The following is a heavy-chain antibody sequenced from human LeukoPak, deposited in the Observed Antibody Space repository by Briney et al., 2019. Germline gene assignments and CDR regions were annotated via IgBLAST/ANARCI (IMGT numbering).Heavy chain of an antibody. V-gene: IGHV4-31*03. CDR1: GGSISSGGYY. J-gene: IGHJ4*02. D-gene: IGHD3-22*01. Sequence: SQTLSLTCTVSGGSISSGGYYWSWIRQHPGKGLEWIGYIYYSGSTYYNPSLKSRVTISVDTSKNQFSLKLSSVTAADTAVYYCAREIYYYDSSGYTYYFDYWGQGTLVTVSS. CDR2: IYYSGST. CDR3: AREIYYYDSSGYTYYFDY.